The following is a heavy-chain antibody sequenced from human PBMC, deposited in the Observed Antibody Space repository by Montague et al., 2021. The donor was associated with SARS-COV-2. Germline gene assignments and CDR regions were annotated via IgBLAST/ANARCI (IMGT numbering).Heavy chain of an antibody. D-gene: IGHD3-22*01. Sequence: SETLSLTCTVSGGSISSSSYYWGWIRQPPGKGLEWIGSIYYSGSTYYNPSLKGRVTISVDTSKNQFSLKLSSVAAADTAVYYCARHGKTRIAMIVVVIGYFDYWGRGTLVTVSS. CDR2: IYYSGST. CDR1: GGSISSSSYY. CDR3: ARHGKTRIAMIVVVIGYFDY. V-gene: IGHV4-39*01. J-gene: IGHJ4*02.